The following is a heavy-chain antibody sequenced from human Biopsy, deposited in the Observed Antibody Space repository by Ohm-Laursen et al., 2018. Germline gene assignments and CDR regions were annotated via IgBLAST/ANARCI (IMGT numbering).Heavy chain of an antibody. CDR1: GGTFINYA. CDR3: ATKLTGYFHH. CDR2: NIPILGTG. D-gene: IGHD3-9*01. J-gene: IGHJ1*01. Sequence: SSVKVSCKASGGTFINYAISWVRRAPGQGLEWLGGNIPILGTGNYAQKFQDRVTVAADTSTSTATMELRSLRSDDTAVYYCATKLTGYFHHWGQGTLVIVSS. V-gene: IGHV1-69*06.